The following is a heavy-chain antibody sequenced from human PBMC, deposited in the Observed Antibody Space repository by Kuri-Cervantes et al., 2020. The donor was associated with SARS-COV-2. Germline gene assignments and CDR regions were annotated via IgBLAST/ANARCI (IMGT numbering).Heavy chain of an antibody. Sequence: ASVKVSCKASGYTFTNSPIIWVRQAPGLGFEWMGWINTYNGNTNYAQKFLGRVTVARDTSTSTAYMELRSLRSDDTAVYYCARDHPEQLRRYYYYYYGMDVWGQGTTVTVSS. J-gene: IGHJ6*02. V-gene: IGHV1-18*01. CDR3: ARDHPEQLRRYYYYYYGMDV. CDR1: GYTFTNSP. CDR2: INTYNGNT. D-gene: IGHD1/OR15-1a*01.